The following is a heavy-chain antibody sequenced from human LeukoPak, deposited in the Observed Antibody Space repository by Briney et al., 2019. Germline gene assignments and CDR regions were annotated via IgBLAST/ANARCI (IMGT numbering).Heavy chain of an antibody. CDR2: ISSSGSTI. Sequence: PGGSLRLSRAASGFTFSSYEMNWVRQAPGKGLEWVSYISSSGSTIYYADSVKGRFTISRDNAKNSLYLQMNSLRAEDTAVYYCATGDNWKGGAFDIWGQGTMVTVSS. CDR3: ATGDNWKGGAFDI. D-gene: IGHD1-20*01. V-gene: IGHV3-48*03. CDR1: GFTFSSYE. J-gene: IGHJ3*02.